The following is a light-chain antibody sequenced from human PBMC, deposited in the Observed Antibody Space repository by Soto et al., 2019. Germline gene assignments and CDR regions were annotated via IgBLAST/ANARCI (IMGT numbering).Light chain of an antibody. CDR1: STVDSIY. CDR2: GAS. J-gene: IGKJ4*01. CDR3: QQYGSSVT. V-gene: IGKV3-20*01. Sequence: ETVLTQSPGTLSLSPGERASLSCRASSTVDSIYLAWYQQKPGQAPRLLIYGASNRATGIPARFSGSGSGTDVTLTIIRLEPEDFAVYYGQQYGSSVTCGGGTKV.